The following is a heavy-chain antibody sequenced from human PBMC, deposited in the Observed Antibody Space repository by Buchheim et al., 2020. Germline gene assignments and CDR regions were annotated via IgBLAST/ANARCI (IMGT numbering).Heavy chain of an antibody. J-gene: IGHJ6*02. CDR2: ISGSGGST. CDR1: GFTFSSYA. Sequence: EVQLLESGGGLVQPGGSLRLSCAASGFTFSSYAMSWVRQAPGKGLEWVSAISGSGGSTYYADSVKGRFTISRDNSKNTLYLQMNSLRAEDTAVYYCAKDWAPVVEMATIWLYYGMDVWGQGTT. CDR3: AKDWAPVVEMATIWLYYGMDV. D-gene: IGHD5-24*01. V-gene: IGHV3-23*01.